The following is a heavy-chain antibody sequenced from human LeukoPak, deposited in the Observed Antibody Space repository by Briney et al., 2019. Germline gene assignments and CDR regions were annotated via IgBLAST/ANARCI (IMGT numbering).Heavy chain of an antibody. CDR1: GYNFTNYL. J-gene: IGHJ3*02. D-gene: IGHD3-10*01. CDR2: IYPGDSDT. Sequence: GESLKISCKASGYNFTNYLIGWVRQMPGKGLEWMGIIYPGDSDTRYSPSFQGQVTISGDQSISTAYLQWNSLKASDTAIYYCARQAGLATMVRGVKGAFDIWGQGTMVTVSS. V-gene: IGHV5-51*01. CDR3: ARQAGLATMVRGVKGAFDI.